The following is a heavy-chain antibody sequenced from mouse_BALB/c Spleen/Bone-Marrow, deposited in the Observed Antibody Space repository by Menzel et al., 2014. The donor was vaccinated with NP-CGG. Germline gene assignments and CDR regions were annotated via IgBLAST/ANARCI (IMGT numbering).Heavy chain of an antibody. V-gene: IGHV5-12-2*01. CDR2: ISNGGGST. Sequence: EVMLVESGGNLVQPGGSLKLSCAASGFTFXSYTMSWVRQTPEKRLEWVAYISNGGGSTYYPDTVKGRFTISRDNATNTLYLQMSSLKSEDTAMYYCARQSSEGFAYWGQGTLVTVSA. D-gene: IGHD1-3*01. CDR3: ARQSSEGFAY. J-gene: IGHJ3*01. CDR1: GFTFXSYT.